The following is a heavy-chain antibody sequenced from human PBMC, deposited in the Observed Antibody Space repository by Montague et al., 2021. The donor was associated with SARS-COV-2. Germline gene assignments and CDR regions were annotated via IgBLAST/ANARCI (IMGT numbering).Heavy chain of an antibody. D-gene: IGHD1-26*01. J-gene: IGHJ4*02. CDR3: ARKGSGRSDLAY. V-gene: IGHV4-4*02. CDR2: IRHTVGT. CDR1: LHSSITDIR. Sequence: SETLSLTCAVDLHSSITDIRRTSVGLTSGQGSRWHGGIRHTVGTKYKPSLKSRVSMSVDKSWNQFSLRLTSVTAADTAIYYCARKGSGRSDLAYWGQGTLVTVSS.